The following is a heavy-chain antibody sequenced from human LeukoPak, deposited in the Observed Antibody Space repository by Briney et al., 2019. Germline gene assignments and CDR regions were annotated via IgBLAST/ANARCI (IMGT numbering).Heavy chain of an antibody. CDR1: GHSFTTNW. CDR2: IYPGDSDT. V-gene: IGHV5-51*01. J-gene: IGHJ4*02. Sequence: GESLKISCQGSGHSFTTNWIAWVRQIPGKGLEWMGTIYPGDSDTRYSPSFRGQVTISADKSISTTYLQWSSLKASDTAMYYCARHYASGTYYNPLGYWGQGTLVTVSS. CDR3: ARHYASGTYYNPLGY. D-gene: IGHD3-10*01.